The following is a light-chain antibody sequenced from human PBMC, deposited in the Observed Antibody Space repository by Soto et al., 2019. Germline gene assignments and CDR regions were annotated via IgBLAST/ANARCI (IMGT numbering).Light chain of an antibody. J-gene: IGKJ5*01. V-gene: IGKV1-33*01. Sequence: SVGHRCTITCRASQDINNYLNWYQQKPGKAPKLLIYDASDLQAGVPSRFSGRGSGTHFTFTISSLQPEDIATYYCQQYDYLPITFGQGTRLEIK. CDR2: DAS. CDR3: QQYDYLPIT. CDR1: QDINNY.